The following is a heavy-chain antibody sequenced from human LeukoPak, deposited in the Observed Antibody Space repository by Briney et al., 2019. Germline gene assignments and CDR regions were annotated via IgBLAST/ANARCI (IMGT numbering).Heavy chain of an antibody. Sequence: GGSLRLSCAASGFTFSSYAMSWVRQAPGKGLEWVSAISGSGGSTYYADSVKGRFTISRDNSKNTLYLQMNSLRAEDTAVYYCAKDRRGFGEFLNYYYYGMDVWGQGTTVTVSS. CDR3: AKDRRGFGEFLNYYYYGMDV. V-gene: IGHV3-23*01. CDR1: GFTFSSYA. D-gene: IGHD3-10*01. CDR2: ISGSGGST. J-gene: IGHJ6*02.